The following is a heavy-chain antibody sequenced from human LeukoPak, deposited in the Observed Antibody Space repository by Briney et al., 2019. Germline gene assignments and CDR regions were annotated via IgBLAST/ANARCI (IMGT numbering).Heavy chain of an antibody. Sequence: GGSLRLPYAASGFTFSSYSMHWVRQAPGKGLEWVAVISYDGSNKYYADSVKGRFTISRDNSKNTLYLQMNSLRAEDTAVYYCARVVVQNLNYFDYWGQGTLVTVSS. V-gene: IGHV3-30-3*01. CDR1: GFTFSSYS. CDR3: ARVVVQNLNYFDY. D-gene: IGHD2-15*01. CDR2: ISYDGSNK. J-gene: IGHJ4*02.